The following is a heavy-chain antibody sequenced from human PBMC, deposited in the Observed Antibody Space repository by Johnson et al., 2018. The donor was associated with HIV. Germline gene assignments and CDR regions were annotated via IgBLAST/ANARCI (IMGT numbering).Heavy chain of an antibody. D-gene: IGHD2-8*01. CDR2: IRHDGSNK. Sequence: QVQLVESGGGVVQPGGSLRLSCAASGFTFRSYGMHWVRQAPGKGLEWVAFIRHDGSNKYYADSVKGRFTISRDKSKNTLYLQMNSLRAEDTAVYYCAKVGPANDVLGAGDAFDIWGQGTMVTVSS. V-gene: IGHV3-30*02. CDR1: GFTFRSYG. CDR3: AKVGPANDVLGAGDAFDI. J-gene: IGHJ3*02.